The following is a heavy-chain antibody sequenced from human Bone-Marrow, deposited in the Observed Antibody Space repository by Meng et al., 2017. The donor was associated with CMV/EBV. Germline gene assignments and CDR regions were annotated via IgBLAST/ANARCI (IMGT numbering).Heavy chain of an antibody. CDR2: INHRASP. V-gene: IGHV4-34*01. D-gene: IGHD2-15*01. Sequence: SQTLSLTCAVYGGSFSNYYWSWISQSPGKGLEWIGEINHRASPNYNPSLKSRVTISGDTSKNQFSLRLTSVTAADTAVYYCAIGRYCSGGICHSEDYWGQGTLVHFAS. J-gene: IGHJ4*02. CDR3: AIGRYCSGGICHSEDY. CDR1: GGSFSNYY.